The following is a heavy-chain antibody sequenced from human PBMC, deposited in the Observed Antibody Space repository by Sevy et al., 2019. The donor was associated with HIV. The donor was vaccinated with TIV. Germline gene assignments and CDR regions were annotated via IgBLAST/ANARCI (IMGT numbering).Heavy chain of an antibody. CDR3: AKRVAGALAALDI. D-gene: IGHD3-10*01. J-gene: IGHJ3*02. CDR1: GFTFRNYV. Sequence: GGSLRLSCAASGFTFRNYVMNWVRQPPGKGLEWVSVISDGGGTTYYADSVKGQFTFSRDDSKSTLYLQMNSLRVEDTAVYFCAKRVAGALAALDIWGQGTMVTVSS. CDR2: ISDGGGTT. V-gene: IGHV3-23*01.